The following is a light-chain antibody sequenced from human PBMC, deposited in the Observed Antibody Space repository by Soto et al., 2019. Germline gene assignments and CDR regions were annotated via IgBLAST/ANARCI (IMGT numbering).Light chain of an antibody. Sequence: QSALTQPASVSGSPGQSITISCTGTSSDVGGYNYVSWYQQHTGKAPKLMIYEVSNRPSGVSNRFSGSKSGNTASLTISGLHAEDEADYYCSSYTSSSTPWVFGGGTKLTVL. CDR2: EVS. CDR3: SSYTSSSTPWV. V-gene: IGLV2-14*01. CDR1: SSDVGGYNY. J-gene: IGLJ3*02.